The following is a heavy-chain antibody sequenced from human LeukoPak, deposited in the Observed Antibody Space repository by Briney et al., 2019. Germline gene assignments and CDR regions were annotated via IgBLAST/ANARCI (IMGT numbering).Heavy chain of an antibody. CDR3: AREVSSEVPTYFDY. J-gene: IGHJ4*02. CDR2: ITSEGISS. CDR1: TFALRNYW. Sequence: GGSLRLSCTGSTFALRNYWIHWVRQVPGKGLEWISRITSEGISSSYADSVKGRFTISRDNAKKTVYLQMSSLRAEDTAVYYCAREVSSEVPTYFDYWGQGTLVTVSS. V-gene: IGHV3-74*03. D-gene: IGHD2-2*01.